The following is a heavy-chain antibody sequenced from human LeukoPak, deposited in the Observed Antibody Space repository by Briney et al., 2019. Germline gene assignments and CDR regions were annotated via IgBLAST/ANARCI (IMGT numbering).Heavy chain of an antibody. Sequence: ASETLSLTCAVYGGSLSGYDWSWIRQPPGKGLEWIGEINHSGSTNYNPSLKSRVTISVDTSKNQFSLKLSSVTAADTAVYYCARRGRYDFWSGSKTNFDYWGQGTLVTVSS. CDR2: INHSGST. CDR1: GGSLSGYD. V-gene: IGHV4-34*01. CDR3: ARRGRYDFWSGSKTNFDY. J-gene: IGHJ4*02. D-gene: IGHD3-3*01.